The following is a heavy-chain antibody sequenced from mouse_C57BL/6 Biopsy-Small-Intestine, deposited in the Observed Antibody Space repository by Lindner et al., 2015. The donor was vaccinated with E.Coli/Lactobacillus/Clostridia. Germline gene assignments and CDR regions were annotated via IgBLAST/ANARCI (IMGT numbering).Heavy chain of an antibody. CDR3: ARSYYDYLDY. CDR2: INPTTGGT. D-gene: IGHD2-4*01. Sequence: VQLQESGPELVKPGASVKMSCKASGYSFTGYYMNWMKQSPEKSLEWIGEINPTTGGTAYNQKFKAKATLTADKSSSTAYMQLKSLTSEDSAVYYCARSYYDYLDYWGQGTTLTVSS. V-gene: IGHV1-42*01. J-gene: IGHJ2*01. CDR1: GYSFTGYY.